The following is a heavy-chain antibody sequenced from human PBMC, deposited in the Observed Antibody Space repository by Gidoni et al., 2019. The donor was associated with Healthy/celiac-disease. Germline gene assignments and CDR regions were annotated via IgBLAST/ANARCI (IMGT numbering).Heavy chain of an antibody. V-gene: IGHV3-9*01. J-gene: IGHJ4*02. D-gene: IGHD3-22*01. CDR1: GFTFDDYA. Sequence: EVQLVESGGGLVQPGRYLRLSCAASGFTFDDYAMHWVRQAPGKGLEWVSGISWNSGSIGYADSVNGRFTISRDNAKNSLYLQMNSLRAEDTALYYCAKDYYDSSGYYDYWGQGTLVTVSS. CDR3: AKDYYDSSGYYDY. CDR2: ISWNSGSI.